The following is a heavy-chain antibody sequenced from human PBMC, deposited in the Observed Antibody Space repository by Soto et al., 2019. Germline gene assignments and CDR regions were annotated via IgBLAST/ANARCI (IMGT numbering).Heavy chain of an antibody. Sequence: EVQLLESGGGLVQPGGSLRLSCAASGFTFSAYAMSWVRQAPGKGLEGVSAISGTSPSTYYADSVQGRFTISRDSSRKTLFLQMNTLRAEDTAVYFCAIRIFGVEYWGQGTQVTVSS. D-gene: IGHD3-3*01. CDR3: AIRIFGVEY. CDR2: ISGTSPST. J-gene: IGHJ4*02. V-gene: IGHV3-23*01. CDR1: GFTFSAYA.